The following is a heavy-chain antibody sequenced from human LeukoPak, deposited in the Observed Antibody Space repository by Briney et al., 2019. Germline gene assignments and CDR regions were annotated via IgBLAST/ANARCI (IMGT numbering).Heavy chain of an antibody. D-gene: IGHD2-8*01. J-gene: IGHJ5*02. Sequence: PGGSLRLSCAASGFTFSNAWMSWVRQAPGKGLEWVGRIKTITDGETTDYAAPVKGRFTISRDDSKNTLYLQMNSLKTEDTAVYYCTTATLGYCINGVCERFDPWGQGTLVTVSS. CDR1: GFTFSNAW. CDR2: IKTITDGETT. V-gene: IGHV3-15*01. CDR3: TTATLGYCINGVCERFDP.